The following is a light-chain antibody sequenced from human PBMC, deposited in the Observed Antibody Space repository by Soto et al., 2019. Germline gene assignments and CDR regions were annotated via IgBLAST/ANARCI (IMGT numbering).Light chain of an antibody. CDR3: QQYHNAGST. J-gene: IGKJ1*01. Sequence: IVMTQSPATLSVSPGGRASLSCRASQSVSNNLAWYQQKPGQAPRLLIYGASTRAAGIPGRFSGSGSGTEFTLIISSLQSEDFAVYYCQQYHNAGSTFGQGTKVDIK. CDR1: QSVSNN. V-gene: IGKV3-15*01. CDR2: GAS.